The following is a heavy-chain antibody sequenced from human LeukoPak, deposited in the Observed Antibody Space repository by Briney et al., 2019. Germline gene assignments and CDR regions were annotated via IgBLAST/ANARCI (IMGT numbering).Heavy chain of an antibody. CDR2: ISSSSSYI. D-gene: IGHD2/OR15-2a*01. CDR1: GFTFSSYS. Sequence: GGSLRLSCAASGFTFSSYSMNWVRQAPGKGLEWVSSISSSSSYIYYADSVKGRFTISRDNAKNSLYLQMNSPRAEDTAVYYCARDFRNYYGMDVWGQGTTVTVSS. V-gene: IGHV3-21*01. J-gene: IGHJ6*02. CDR3: ARDFRNYYGMDV.